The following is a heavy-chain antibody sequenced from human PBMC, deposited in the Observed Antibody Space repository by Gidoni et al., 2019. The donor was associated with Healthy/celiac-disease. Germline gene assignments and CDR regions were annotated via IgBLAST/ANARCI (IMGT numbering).Heavy chain of an antibody. J-gene: IGHJ5*02. V-gene: IGHV3-9*01. Sequence: EVQLVESGGGWVQPGRSLRLSWAPSGCTFGDDAMHWVWQAPGTGLEWVSGIIWNSGSIGYADSVKGRFTISRDNAKNSLYLQMNSLIAEDTALYYCAKDIDWNYVVGWFDPWGQGTLVTVSS. CDR2: IIWNSGSI. CDR1: GCTFGDDA. D-gene: IGHD1-7*01. CDR3: AKDIDWNYVVGWFDP.